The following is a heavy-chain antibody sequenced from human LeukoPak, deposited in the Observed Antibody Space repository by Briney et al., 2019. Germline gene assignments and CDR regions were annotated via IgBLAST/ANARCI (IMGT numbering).Heavy chain of an antibody. D-gene: IGHD1-26*01. CDR3: TTDGVGVEGATYDN. J-gene: IGHJ4*02. V-gene: IGHV3-21*03. CDR1: GFTFNTYT. CDR2: ITASSTAI. Sequence: PGGSLRLSCAASGFTFNTYTMNWVRQAPGKGLEWVSSITASSTAIYSADSVKGRFTISRDNAKNFLYLQMNSLKTEDTAVYYCTTDGVGVEGATYDNWGQGTLVSVSS.